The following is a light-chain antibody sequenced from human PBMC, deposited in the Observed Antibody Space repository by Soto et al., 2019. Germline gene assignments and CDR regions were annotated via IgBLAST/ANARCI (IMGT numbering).Light chain of an antibody. V-gene: IGLV2-14*01. CDR3: SSYTSSSTRV. Sequence: QSALTQPASVSGSPGQSITISCTGTSSDVGGYNYVSWYQQHPGKAPKIMIYDVSNRPSGVSTRFSGSKSGNTASLTISGLQAEDEADYYCSSYTSSSTRVFGGRTKVTVL. J-gene: IGLJ2*01. CDR2: DVS. CDR1: SSDVGGYNY.